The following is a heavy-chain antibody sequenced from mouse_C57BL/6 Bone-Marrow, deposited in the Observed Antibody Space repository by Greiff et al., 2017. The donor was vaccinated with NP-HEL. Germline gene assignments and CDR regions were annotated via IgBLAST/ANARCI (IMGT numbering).Heavy chain of an antibody. V-gene: IGHV12-3*01. CDR2: ITHSGET. Sequence: VKVVESGPGLVKPSQSLFLTCSITGFPITSGYYWIWIRQSPGKPLEWMGYITHSGETFYNPSLQSLISITRETSKNQFFLQVNSVTTEDTAMYYCAGDSDPLAYWGQGTLVTVSA. J-gene: IGHJ3*01. CDR1: GFPITSGYY. CDR3: AGDSDPLAY.